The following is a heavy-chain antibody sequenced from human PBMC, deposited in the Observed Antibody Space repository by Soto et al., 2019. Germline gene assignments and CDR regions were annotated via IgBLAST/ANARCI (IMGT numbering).Heavy chain of an antibody. CDR2: TYYKPKLHH. D-gene: IGHD2-2*01. J-gene: IGHJ4*02. CDR3: ARYGGSCLLDS. Sequence: SGTLSLTCAISGYVVSCNSAALNWIRPSAARGLEWLGRTYYKPKLHHVYAASVRRRIIINPDTSNTQFSLQLPPMTPADLVVYYGARYGGSCLLDSWGQGTLVNVSS. V-gene: IGHV6-1*01. CDR1: GYVVSCNSAA.